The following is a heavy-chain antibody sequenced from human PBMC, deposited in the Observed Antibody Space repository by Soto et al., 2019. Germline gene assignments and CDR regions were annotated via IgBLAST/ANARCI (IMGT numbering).Heavy chain of an antibody. Sequence: QVQLQESGPGLVKFSQTLSLTCTVTGASISSGDYYWSWIRQSPGKVLEWIGNIHNSGNTHDNPSLNSRVTMSVDMSKYQFSLNVSSVTAADTAVYYCARWRRTVTTLDCFDPWGQGTMVTISS. CDR2: IHNSGNT. J-gene: IGHJ5*02. CDR3: ARWRRTVTTLDCFDP. CDR1: GASISSGDYY. D-gene: IGHD4-4*01. V-gene: IGHV4-30-4*01.